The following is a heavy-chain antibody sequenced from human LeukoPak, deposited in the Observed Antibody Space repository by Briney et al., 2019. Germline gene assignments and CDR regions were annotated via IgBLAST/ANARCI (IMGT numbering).Heavy chain of an antibody. CDR2: MNPNSGNT. CDR3: ARFSDIVATNNAY. CDR1: GYTFTNYD. V-gene: IGHV1-8*01. D-gene: IGHD5-12*01. J-gene: IGHJ4*02. Sequence: ASVKVSCKASGYTFTNYDVNWVRLATGQGLEWMGWMNPNSGNTGYAQKFQGRVAITRNTSISTAYMELSSLTSEDTAVYYCARFSDIVATNNAYWGQGTLVTVSS.